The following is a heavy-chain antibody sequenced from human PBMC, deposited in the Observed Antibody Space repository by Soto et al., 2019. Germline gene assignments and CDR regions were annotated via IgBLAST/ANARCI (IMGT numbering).Heavy chain of an antibody. Sequence: EVQLVECGGGLVQPGGSLRLSCVASGFTFSNYCMTWIRQPPGKGLEWVANIKEDGSERYYVDSVRGRFTISRDNAKNSLSLEMNSLRAEDTGIYYCARGRAVAVWGQGTLVIVSS. V-gene: IGHV3-7*02. CDR1: GFTFSNYC. CDR2: IKEDGSER. CDR3: ARGRAVAV. D-gene: IGHD6-19*01. J-gene: IGHJ4*02.